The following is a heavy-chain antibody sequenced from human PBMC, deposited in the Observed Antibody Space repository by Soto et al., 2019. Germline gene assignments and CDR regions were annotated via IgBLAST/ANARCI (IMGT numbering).Heavy chain of an antibody. Sequence: SETLSLTCTVSGGSISSSSYYWGWIRQPPGKGLEWIGSIYYSGSTYYNPSLKSRVTISVDTSKNQFSLKLSSVTAADTAVYYCARRQRGAFDIWGQGTMVTVSS. J-gene: IGHJ3*02. CDR2: IYYSGST. CDR1: GGSISSSSYY. V-gene: IGHV4-39*01. CDR3: ARRQRGAFDI. D-gene: IGHD6-25*01.